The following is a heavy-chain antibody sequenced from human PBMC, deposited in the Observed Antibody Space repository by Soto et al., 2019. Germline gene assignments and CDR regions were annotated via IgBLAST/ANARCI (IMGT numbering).Heavy chain of an antibody. CDR1: GSTFASYR. D-gene: IGHD3-22*01. Sequence: APVKVSCKASGSTFASYRISWVRQAPGQGLEWVAWISGYTGDTHYAQKVQDRVSLTTDTSTNTVYMELRSLGSDDTAVYYCARAREDSSGYRHPWVDYWGQGTLVTVSS. CDR2: ISGYTGDT. J-gene: IGHJ4*02. CDR3: ARAREDSSGYRHPWVDY. V-gene: IGHV1-18*01.